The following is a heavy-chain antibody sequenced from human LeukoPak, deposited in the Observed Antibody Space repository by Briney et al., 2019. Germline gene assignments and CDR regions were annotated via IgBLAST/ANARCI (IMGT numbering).Heavy chain of an antibody. CDR3: AGHRFASPLDS. CDR1: GVSTSDSY. Sequence: SETLSLTCTVSGVSTSDSYGSWVRQPPGKGLEWIGYIFHTGDSHHNPSFRSRVSISLDTSKDQISLRLTSVTAADTAVYYCAGHRFASPLDSWGQGTLVTVSS. D-gene: IGHD3-10*01. V-gene: IGHV4-59*08. J-gene: IGHJ4*02. CDR2: IFHTGDS.